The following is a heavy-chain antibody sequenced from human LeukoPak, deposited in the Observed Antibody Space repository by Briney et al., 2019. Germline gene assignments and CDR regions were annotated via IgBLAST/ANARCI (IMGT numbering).Heavy chain of an antibody. CDR1: GYTFTGYY. CDR2: INPNSGGT. Sequence: ASXXVPCKASGYTFTGYYMHWVRQAPGQGLEWMGWINPNSGGTNYAQKFQGRVTMTRDTSISTAYMELSRLRSDDTAVYYCARATRGSNWDYWGQGTLVTVSS. D-gene: IGHD1-26*01. J-gene: IGHJ4*02. CDR3: ARATRGSNWDY. V-gene: IGHV1-2*02.